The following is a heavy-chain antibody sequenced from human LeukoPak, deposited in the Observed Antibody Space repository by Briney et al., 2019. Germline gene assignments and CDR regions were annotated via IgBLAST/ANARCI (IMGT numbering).Heavy chain of an antibody. CDR3: ASGSGDANYYMXX. CDR2: IYSSGTT. D-gene: IGHD2-2*01. CDR1: GGSMTRNNYY. Sequence: SETLSLTCTVSGGSMTRNNYYWGWIRQPPGKGLEWIGNIYSSGTTCYNPSLKSRVTISVDTSKNQFSLKLTSVTAADTAVYYCASGSGDANYYMXXWGKXXTVT. V-gene: IGHV4-39*01. J-gene: IGHJ6*03.